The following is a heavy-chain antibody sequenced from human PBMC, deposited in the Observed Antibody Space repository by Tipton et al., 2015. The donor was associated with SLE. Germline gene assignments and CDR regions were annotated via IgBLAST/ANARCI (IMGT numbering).Heavy chain of an antibody. CDR2: ISRSSSSI. CDR1: GFTFSNYG. J-gene: IGHJ5*02. CDR3: ARDPEYYDFWSGYFDH. Sequence: SLRLSCAASGFTFSNYGMSWVRQAPGKGLEWVSLISRSSSSIYYADSVKGRFIISRDNAKNSLSLQMNSLRAEDTAVYYCARDPEYYDFWSGYFDHWGQGTLVTVSS. D-gene: IGHD3-3*01. V-gene: IGHV3-21*06.